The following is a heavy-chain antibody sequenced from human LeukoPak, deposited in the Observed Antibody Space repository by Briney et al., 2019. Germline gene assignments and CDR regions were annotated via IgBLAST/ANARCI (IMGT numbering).Heavy chain of an antibody. CDR3: ARAYDILTGYYPGDFDY. CDR2: ISAYNGNT. V-gene: IGHV1-18*01. D-gene: IGHD3-9*01. Sequence: GASVKVSCKASGYTFTSYGISWVRQAPGQGLEWMGWISAYNGNTNYAQKLQGRVTMTTDTSTSTAYMELRSLRSDDTAVYYCARAYDILTGYYPGDFDYWGQGTLVTASS. J-gene: IGHJ4*02. CDR1: GYTFTSYG.